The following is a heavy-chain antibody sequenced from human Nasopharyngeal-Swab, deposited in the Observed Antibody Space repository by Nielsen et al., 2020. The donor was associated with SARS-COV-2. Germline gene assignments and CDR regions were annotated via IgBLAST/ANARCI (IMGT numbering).Heavy chain of an antibody. Sequence: GESLKISCAASGFSFSSYAMRWVRPAPGTGLEWVYIISGSGDTTYYADSVKDRFTISRDNSKNTLYLQTNSLRVEDTAVYYCAKAPYLRGLDVWGQGTTVTVSS. CDR1: GFSFSSYA. J-gene: IGHJ6*02. V-gene: IGHV3-23*01. CDR2: ISGSGDTT. CDR3: AKAPYLRGLDV. D-gene: IGHD2-21*01.